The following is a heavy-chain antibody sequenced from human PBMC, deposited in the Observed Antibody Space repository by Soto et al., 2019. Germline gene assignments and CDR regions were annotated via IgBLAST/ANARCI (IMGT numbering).Heavy chain of an antibody. CDR1: GGTFRSYS. J-gene: IGHJ6*02. D-gene: IGHD3-22*01. CDR2: IIPIFDIT. V-gene: IGHV1-69*01. CDR3: ARPDEGGYSSNHHYYYALDV. Sequence: QVQLVQSGAEVKKPGSSVKVSCKASGGTFRSYSISWVRQAPGQGLEWMGGIIPIFDITNYAQKFQGRVTITAYESTSTAYRELSSLGSDDTAVYYCARPDEGGYSSNHHYYYALDVWGQGTTVTV.